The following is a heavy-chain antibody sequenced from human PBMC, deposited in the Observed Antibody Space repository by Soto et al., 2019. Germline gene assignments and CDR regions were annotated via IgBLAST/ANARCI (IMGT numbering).Heavy chain of an antibody. V-gene: IGHV3-33*01. D-gene: IGHD6-19*01. CDR1: GFTFSSYG. CDR2: IWYDGSNK. J-gene: IGHJ6*03. Sequence: GGSLRLSCAASGFTFSSYGMHWVRQAPGKGLEWVAVIWYDGSNKYYADSVKGRFTISRDNSKNTLYLQMNSLRAEDTAVYYCARGPRPIAEAGYYYYYYMDVWGKGTTVTVSS. CDR3: ARGPRPIAEAGYYYYYYMDV.